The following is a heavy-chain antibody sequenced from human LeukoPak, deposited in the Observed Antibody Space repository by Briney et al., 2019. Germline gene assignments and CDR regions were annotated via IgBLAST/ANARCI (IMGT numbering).Heavy chain of an antibody. Sequence: ASVKVSCKTSGYTFTNYGLSRVRQAPGQGLEWMGWISAYNGNTNYAQKLQGRVTMTTDTSTSTAYMELRSLRSDDTAVYYCAREGYFGSGIDYYYGMDVWGQGTKVTVSS. D-gene: IGHD3-10*01. J-gene: IGHJ6*02. CDR2: ISAYNGNT. CDR1: GYTFTNYG. V-gene: IGHV1-18*01. CDR3: AREGYFGSGIDYYYGMDV.